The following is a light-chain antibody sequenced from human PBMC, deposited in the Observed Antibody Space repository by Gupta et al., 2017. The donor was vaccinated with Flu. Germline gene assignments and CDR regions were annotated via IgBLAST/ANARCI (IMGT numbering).Light chain of an antibody. CDR3: ATWDDSLDGGM. Sequence: QSVLTQPPSTSETPGQRVTISCSGSSSNIGSNIVNWYQQLPGTAPKLLIYSNNQRPSGVPDRFSGSKSGTSASLAISGLQAEDEADYYCATWDDSLDGGMFGGGTKLTVL. J-gene: IGLJ3*02. CDR1: SSNIGSNI. V-gene: IGLV1-44*01. CDR2: SNN.